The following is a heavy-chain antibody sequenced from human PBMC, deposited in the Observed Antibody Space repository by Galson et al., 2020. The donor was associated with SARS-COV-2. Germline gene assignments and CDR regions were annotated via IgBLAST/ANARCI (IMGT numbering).Heavy chain of an antibody. Sequence: SETLSLTCAVSGYSVSTTNYWGWVRLAPGKGREWSGSINPNGRTTYNQSLESRGTTSVDTSRNQFSLTLASVTAAATAFYDCAGQGVDMNVWSTVPGWFFDLWGRGTLVTVSS. CDR2: INPNGRT. CDR3: AGQGVDMNVWSTVPGWFFDL. J-gene: IGHJ2*01. D-gene: IGHD3-9*01. CDR1: GYSVSTTNY. V-gene: IGHV4-38-2*01.